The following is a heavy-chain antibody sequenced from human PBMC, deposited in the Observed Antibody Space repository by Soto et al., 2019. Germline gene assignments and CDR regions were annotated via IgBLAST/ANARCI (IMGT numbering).Heavy chain of an antibody. CDR1: GGTFSSYA. CDR3: ARDRRYYYYGMDV. V-gene: IGHV1-69*13. J-gene: IGHJ6*02. CDR2: IIPIFGTA. Sequence: SVKVSCKASGGTFSSYAISWVRQAPGQGLEWMGGIIPIFGTANYAQKFQGRVTITADGSTSTAYMELSSLRSEDTAVYYCARDRRYYYYGMDVWGQGTKVTVSS.